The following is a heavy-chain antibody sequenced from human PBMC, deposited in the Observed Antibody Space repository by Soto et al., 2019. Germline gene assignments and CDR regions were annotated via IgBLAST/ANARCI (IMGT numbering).Heavy chain of an antibody. CDR1: GFSFSSYA. J-gene: IGHJ3*01. CDR2: INGSTATI. D-gene: IGHD3-22*01. CDR3: AKGRKGYHDSKGSPLTFDV. Sequence: EVQLLESGGGLVQPGGSLRLSCTASGFSFSSYAMSWVRQAPGKGLEWVSVINGSTATIHYADSVKGRFTISRDNSKNTLYLQMNSLRAEYTAVYYCAKGRKGYHDSKGSPLTFDVWGQGTMVTVSP. V-gene: IGHV3-23*01.